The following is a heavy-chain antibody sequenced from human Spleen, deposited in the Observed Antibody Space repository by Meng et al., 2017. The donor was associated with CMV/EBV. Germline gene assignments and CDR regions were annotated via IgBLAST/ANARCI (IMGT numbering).Heavy chain of an antibody. CDR2: ISYDGSNK. J-gene: IGHJ4*02. D-gene: IGHD1-1*01. CDR3: AKGGRLEASTAYY. CDR1: GFTFSSYA. Sequence: GESLKISCAASGFTFSSYAMHWVRQAPGKGLEWVAVISYDGSNKYYADSVKGRFTISRDNSKNTLYLQMNSLRAEDTAVYYCAKGGRLEASTAYYWGQGTMVTVSS. V-gene: IGHV3-30*04.